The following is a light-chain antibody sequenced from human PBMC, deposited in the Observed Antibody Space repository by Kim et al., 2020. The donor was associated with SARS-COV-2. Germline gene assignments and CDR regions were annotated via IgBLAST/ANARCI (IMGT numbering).Light chain of an antibody. CDR1: KLGDKY. Sequence: SYELTQPPSVSVSPGQTASITCSGDKLGDKYACWYQQKAGQSTVLVIYQDRKRPSGIPERFSGSNSGNTATLTISGTQAMDEADYYCQAWDSSTGVFGGG. J-gene: IGLJ2*01. CDR2: QDR. CDR3: QAWDSSTGV. V-gene: IGLV3-1*01.